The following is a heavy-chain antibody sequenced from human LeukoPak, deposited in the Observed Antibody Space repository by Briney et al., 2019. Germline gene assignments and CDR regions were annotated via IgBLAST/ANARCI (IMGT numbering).Heavy chain of an antibody. J-gene: IGHJ6*03. CDR2: IYYSGST. CDR1: GGSISSYY. D-gene: IGHD1-26*01. V-gene: IGHV4-59*04. Sequence: MASETLSLTCTVSGGSISSYYWSWIRQPPGKGLEWIGNIYYSGSTYYNPSLKSRVTISVDTSKNQFSLKLSSVTAADTAVYYCARQSGSYGVYYYYMDVWGKGTTVTISS. CDR3: ARQSGSYGVYYYYMDV.